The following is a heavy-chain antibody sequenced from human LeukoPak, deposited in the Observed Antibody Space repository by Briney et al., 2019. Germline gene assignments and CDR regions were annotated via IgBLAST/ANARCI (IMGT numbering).Heavy chain of an antibody. V-gene: IGHV6-1*01. D-gene: IGHD3-22*01. CDR3: ARARGLDYYDSSRYYSNSLDY. J-gene: IGHJ4*02. CDR1: GDSVSSNSAA. CDR2: TYYRSKWYN. Sequence: SQTLSLTCAISGDSVSSNSAAWNWIRQSPSGGLEWLGRTYYRSKWYNDYAVSVKSRITINPDTSKNQFSLQLNSVTPEDTAVYYCARARGLDYYDSSRYYSNSLDYWGQGTLVTVSS.